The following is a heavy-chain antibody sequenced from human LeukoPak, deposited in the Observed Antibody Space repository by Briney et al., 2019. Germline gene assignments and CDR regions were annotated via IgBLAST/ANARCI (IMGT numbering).Heavy chain of an antibody. CDR1: GFTFSGFA. J-gene: IGHJ4*02. D-gene: IGHD4-11*01. Sequence: GGSLRLSCAASGFTFSGFAMSWIRQAPGKGLEWVSGLSASGGLTYYSDSVKGRFTISRDNSKNTLYLQMNSLRADDTAVYYCAKGGSSYSEMDYWGQGTLVTVSS. CDR2: LSASGGLT. V-gene: IGHV3-23*01. CDR3: AKGGSSYSEMDY.